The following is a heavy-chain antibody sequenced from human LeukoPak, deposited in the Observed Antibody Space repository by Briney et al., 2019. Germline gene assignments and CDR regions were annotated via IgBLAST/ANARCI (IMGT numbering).Heavy chain of an antibody. Sequence: SETLSLTCTVSGGSIGSYYWSWIRQPPVKGLEWFGYIYYSGSTNYNPSLKSRVTISVDTSKNQFSLKLSSVTAADTAVYYCARSHREYSYGYVSWYFDLWGRGTLVTVSS. CDR2: IYYSGST. D-gene: IGHD5-18*01. CDR1: GGSIGSYY. V-gene: IGHV4-59*01. CDR3: ARSHREYSYGYVSWYFDL. J-gene: IGHJ2*01.